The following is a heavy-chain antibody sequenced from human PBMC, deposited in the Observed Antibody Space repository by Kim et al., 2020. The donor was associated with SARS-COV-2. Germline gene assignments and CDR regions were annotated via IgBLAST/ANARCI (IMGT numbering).Heavy chain of an antibody. CDR3: ARGNYDILTGSYWYFDL. CDR2: IYYSGST. J-gene: IGHJ2*01. V-gene: IGHV4-59*01. D-gene: IGHD3-9*01. Sequence: SETLSLTCTVSGGSISSYYWSWIRQPPGKGLEWIGYIYYSGSTNYNPSLKSRVTISVDTSKNQFSLKLSSVTAADTAVYYCARGNYDILTGSYWYFDLWGRGTLVTVSS. CDR1: GGSISSYY.